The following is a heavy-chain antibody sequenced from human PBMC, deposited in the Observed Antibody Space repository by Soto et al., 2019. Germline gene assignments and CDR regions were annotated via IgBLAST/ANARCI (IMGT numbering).Heavy chain of an antibody. Sequence: QVQLQESGPGLVKPSETLSLTCTVSGGSISSYYWSWIRQPPGKGLEWIGYIYYSGSTNYNPSLKSRVTISADTSKNQFSLKLSSVTAADTAVYYCARARCSGYDYVYWGQGTLVTVSS. J-gene: IGHJ4*02. V-gene: IGHV4-59*01. CDR1: GGSISSYY. D-gene: IGHD5-12*01. CDR3: ARARCSGYDYVY. CDR2: IYYSGST.